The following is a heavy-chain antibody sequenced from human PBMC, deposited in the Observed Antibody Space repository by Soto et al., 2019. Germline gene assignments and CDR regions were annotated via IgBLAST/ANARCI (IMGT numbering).Heavy chain of an antibody. J-gene: IGHJ4*02. V-gene: IGHV4-39*07. Sequence: PSETLSLTCTVSGGSISSSSYYWGWIRQPPGKGLEWIGRIYYRGNTYYNPSLKSRVTISVDRSKNQFSLKLSSVTAADTAVYYCARGQVVAAQHWGQGTLVTVSS. D-gene: IGHD2-15*01. CDR2: IYYRGNT. CDR1: GGSISSSSYY. CDR3: ARGQVVAAQH.